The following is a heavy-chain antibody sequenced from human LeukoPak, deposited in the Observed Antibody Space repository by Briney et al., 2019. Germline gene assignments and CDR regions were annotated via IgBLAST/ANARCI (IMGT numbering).Heavy chain of an antibody. CDR1: GFTFSSYN. D-gene: IGHD3-3*01. J-gene: IGHJ4*02. V-gene: IGHV3-48*01. CDR2: ISGSGSTI. Sequence: GGSLRLSCAASGFTFSSYNMIWVRQAPGRGLEWVSYISGSGSTIYYADSVKGRFTISRDYSSNTLYLQMNSLRAEDTALYYCAASAYYVAAADAYWGQGTLVTVSS. CDR3: AASAYYVAAADAY.